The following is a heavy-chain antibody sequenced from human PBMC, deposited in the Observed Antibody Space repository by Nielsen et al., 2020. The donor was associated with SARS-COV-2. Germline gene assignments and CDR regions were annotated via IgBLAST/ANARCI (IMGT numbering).Heavy chain of an antibody. CDR3: AKDWTAIVVFPSGGVDY. V-gene: IGHV3-30*18. CDR2: ISYDGSNK. Sequence: GESLKISCAASGFTFSTYGMHWVRQAPGKGLEWVAAISYDGSNKYYVDSVKGRFTISRDNSKNTLYLQMSSLREEDTAVYYCAKDWTAIVVFPSGGVDYWGQGTLVTVSS. CDR1: GFTFSTYG. D-gene: IGHD2-15*01. J-gene: IGHJ4*02.